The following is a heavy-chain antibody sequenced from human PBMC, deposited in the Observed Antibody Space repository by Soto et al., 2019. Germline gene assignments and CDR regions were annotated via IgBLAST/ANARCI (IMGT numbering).Heavy chain of an antibody. D-gene: IGHD2-15*01. CDR2: IYPGDSNV. J-gene: IGHJ5*02. Sequence: PGKSLKISCKTSGYSFSDYWLAWVRLLPGKGLELMGIIYPGDSNVRYSPSFQGQVTISADKSINTAYLQWSSLKASDTGIYYCARLYVVGSPWGFTPWGQGSRVTVSS. CDR3: ARLYVVGSPWGFTP. CDR1: GYSFSDYW. V-gene: IGHV5-51*03.